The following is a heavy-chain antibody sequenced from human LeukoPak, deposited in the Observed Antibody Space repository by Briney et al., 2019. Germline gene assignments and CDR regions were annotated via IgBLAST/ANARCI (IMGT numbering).Heavy chain of an antibody. CDR2: ISAYNGNT. J-gene: IGHJ4*02. CDR1: GYTFTSYG. CDR3: ASNMVRGVNGYYFDY. V-gene: IGHV1-18*01. Sequence: ASVKVSCKASGYTFTSYGISWVRQAPGQGLEWMGWISAYNGNTNYAQKLQGRVTMTTDTSTSTAYMELRSLRSDDTAVYYCASNMVRGVNGYYFDYWGQGTLVTVSS. D-gene: IGHD3-10*01.